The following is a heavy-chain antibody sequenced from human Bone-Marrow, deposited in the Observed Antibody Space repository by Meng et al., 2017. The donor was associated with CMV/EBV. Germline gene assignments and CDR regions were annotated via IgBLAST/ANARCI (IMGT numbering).Heavy chain of an antibody. J-gene: IGHJ6*02. CDR3: ARAVAGGSPYIHIDCYGMDV. CDR1: GFTVSSNY. V-gene: IGHV3-53*01. Sequence: GESLKISCAASGFTVSSNYMSWVRQAPGKGLEWVSVIYSGGSTYYADSVKGRFTISRDNSKNTLYLQMNSLRAEDTAVYYCARAVAGGSPYIHIDCYGMDVWGQGTTVTVSS. D-gene: IGHD2-15*01. CDR2: IYSGGST.